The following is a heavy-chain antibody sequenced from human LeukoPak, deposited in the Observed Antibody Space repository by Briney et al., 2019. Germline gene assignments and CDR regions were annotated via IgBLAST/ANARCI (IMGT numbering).Heavy chain of an antibody. CDR1: GFTLSGYG. Sequence: GGSLRLSCAASGFTLSGYGMNWVRQAPGKGLEWVSVIYSGGSTYYADSVKGRFTISRDNSKNTLYLQMNSLRAEDTAVYYCARENPGAFDIWGQGTMVTVSS. J-gene: IGHJ3*02. V-gene: IGHV3-66*01. CDR3: ARENPGAFDI. CDR2: IYSGGST.